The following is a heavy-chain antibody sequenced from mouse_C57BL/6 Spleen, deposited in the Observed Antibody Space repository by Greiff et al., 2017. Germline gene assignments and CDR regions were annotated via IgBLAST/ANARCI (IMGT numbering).Heavy chain of an antibody. Sequence: EVQLQQSGPELVKPGASVKMSCKASGYTFTDYNMHWVKQSHGKSLEWIGYINPNNGGTSYNQKFKGKATLTVNKSSSTAYMELRSLTSEDSAVYYCARRPAYYGSSPLYAMDYWGQGTSVTVSA. V-gene: IGHV1-22*01. J-gene: IGHJ4*01. CDR1: GYTFTDYN. CDR2: INPNNGGT. D-gene: IGHD1-1*01. CDR3: ARRPAYYGSSPLYAMDY.